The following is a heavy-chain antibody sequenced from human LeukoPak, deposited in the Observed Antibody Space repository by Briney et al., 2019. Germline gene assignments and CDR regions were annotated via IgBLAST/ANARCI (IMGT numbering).Heavy chain of an antibody. D-gene: IGHD5-12*01. Sequence: GGSLRLSCAASGFTFSSYGMHWVRQAPGKGLEWVAFIRYDGSNKYYADSAKGRFTISRDNSKNTLYLQMNSLRAEDTAVYYCAKDEGYSGYDLFDYWGQGTLVTVSS. CDR2: IRYDGSNK. CDR3: AKDEGYSGYDLFDY. J-gene: IGHJ4*02. CDR1: GFTFSSYG. V-gene: IGHV3-30*02.